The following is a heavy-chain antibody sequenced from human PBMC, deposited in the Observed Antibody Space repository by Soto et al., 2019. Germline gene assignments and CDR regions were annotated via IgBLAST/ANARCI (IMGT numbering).Heavy chain of an antibody. CDR3: ARGDILTGTTYYYGMDV. CDR2: ISSNGGST. CDR1: GFTFSSYA. V-gene: IGHV3-64*01. Sequence: EVQLVESGGGLVKPGGSLRLSCAASGFTFSSYAMHWVRQAPGKGLEYVSAISSNGGSTYYANSVKGRFTISRDNSKNTLYLQMGSLRAEDMAVYYCARGDILTGTTYYYGMDVWGQGTTVTVSS. D-gene: IGHD3-9*01. J-gene: IGHJ6*02.